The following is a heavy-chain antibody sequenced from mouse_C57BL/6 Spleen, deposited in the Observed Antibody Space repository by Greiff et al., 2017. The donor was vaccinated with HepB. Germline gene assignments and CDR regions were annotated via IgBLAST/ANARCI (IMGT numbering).Heavy chain of an antibody. CDR3: ARVLFYAMDY. V-gene: IGHV3-6*01. CDR1: GYSITSGYY. Sequence: VQLQQSGPGLVKPSQSLSLTCSVTGYSITSGYYWNWIRQFPGNKLEWMGYISYDGSNNYNPSLKNRISITRETSKNQFFLKLNSVTTENTATYYCARVLFYAMDYWGQGTSVTVSS. CDR2: ISYDGSN. J-gene: IGHJ4*01.